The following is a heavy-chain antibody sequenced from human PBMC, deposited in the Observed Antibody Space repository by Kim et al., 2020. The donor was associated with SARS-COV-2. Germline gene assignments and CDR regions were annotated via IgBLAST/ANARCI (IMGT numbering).Heavy chain of an antibody. CDR2: IYSGGDT. J-gene: IGHJ6*02. Sequence: GGSLRLSCAVSGLNVGTNYMSWVRQAPGQGLEWVSLIYSGGDTYYADSVQGRFTISRDNSKETLFLQMNDLRAEDTAVYYCARNSFKWAGWYYSYSGMDVWGQGTTVTVSS. CDR3: ARNSFKWAGWYYSYSGMDV. CDR1: GLNVGTNY. V-gene: IGHV3-53*01. D-gene: IGHD2-15*01.